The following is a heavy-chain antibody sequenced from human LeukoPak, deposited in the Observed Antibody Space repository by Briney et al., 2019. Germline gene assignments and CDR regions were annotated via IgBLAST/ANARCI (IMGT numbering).Heavy chain of an antibody. D-gene: IGHD2-15*01. CDR2: VSVNGVNT. CDR3: ATYSRGNSRYYFDN. J-gene: IGHJ4*02. CDR1: GFIFSSYA. V-gene: IGHV3-23*01. Sequence: GGSLRLSCAASGFIFSSYAMVWVRQAPGKGLEWVSTVSVNGVNTYYADSVKSRFTISRDDSRSTVYLQMSSLRDDDTAFYYCATYSRGNSRYYFDNWGQGALVTVSS.